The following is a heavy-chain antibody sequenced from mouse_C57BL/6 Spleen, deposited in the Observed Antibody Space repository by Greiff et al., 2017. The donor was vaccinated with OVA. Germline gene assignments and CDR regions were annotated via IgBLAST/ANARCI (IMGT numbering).Heavy chain of an antibody. Sequence: QVQLQQPGAELVLPGASVKLSCKASGYTFTSYWMHWVKQRPGQGLEWIGEIDPSDGYTNYNQKFKGKSTLTVDKSSSTAYMQLSSLTSEDSAVYYCARKEGYDYDWFAYWGQGTLVTVSA. CDR1: GYTFTSYW. D-gene: IGHD2-4*01. CDR3: ARKEGYDYDWFAY. CDR2: IDPSDGYT. J-gene: IGHJ3*01. V-gene: IGHV1-69*01.